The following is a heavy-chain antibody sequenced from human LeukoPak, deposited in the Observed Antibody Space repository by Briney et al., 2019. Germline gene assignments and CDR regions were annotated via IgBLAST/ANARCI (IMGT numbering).Heavy chain of an antibody. Sequence: VESLKIYCKGSGYSFTSCWISWERETPAKGLEWVVRIDPSDYYTNYSPSFQGHVTISADKSISTAYLQWSSMKASDTAMHYCARQLRYNLVKGYDPWGQGTLVTVSS. J-gene: IGHJ5*02. CDR2: IDPSDYYT. CDR1: GYSFTSCW. CDR3: ARQLRYNLVKGYDP. V-gene: IGHV5-10-1*01. D-gene: IGHD1-1*01.